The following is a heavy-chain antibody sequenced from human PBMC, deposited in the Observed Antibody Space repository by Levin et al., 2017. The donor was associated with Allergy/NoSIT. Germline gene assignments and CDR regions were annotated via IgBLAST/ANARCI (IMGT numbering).Heavy chain of an antibody. CDR3: ARGLPYGSGSYYFDR. D-gene: IGHD3-10*01. J-gene: IGHJ4*02. V-gene: IGHV4-34*01. Sequence: NPSETLSLTCAVYGESFGGYYWTWIRQAPGEGLAWIGEIHHTGRTNYNPSLESRVTISIDTSKNQFSLNLNSVTAADTAVYYCARGLPYGSGSYYFDRWGPGTLVTVSS. CDR1: GESFGGYY. CDR2: IHHTGRT.